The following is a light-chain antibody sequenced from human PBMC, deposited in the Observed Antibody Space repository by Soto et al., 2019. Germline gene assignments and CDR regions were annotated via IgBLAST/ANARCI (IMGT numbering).Light chain of an antibody. CDR3: QQYHNAWT. J-gene: IGKJ1*01. CDR2: DVS. CDR1: QSISLW. Sequence: DIQMTQSPSTLSGFVGDRVTITCRASQSISLWLAWYQQKPGKAPRLLIYDVSTLESGVPSRFSGSGSGTEISLTIKSLEPDDYATFYCQQYHNAWTFGQGTKVDIK. V-gene: IGKV1-5*01.